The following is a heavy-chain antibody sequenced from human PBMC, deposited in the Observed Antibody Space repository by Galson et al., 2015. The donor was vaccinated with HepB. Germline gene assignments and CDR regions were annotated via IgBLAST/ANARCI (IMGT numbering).Heavy chain of an antibody. V-gene: IGHV3-30-3*01. D-gene: IGHD2-2*01. J-gene: IGHJ6*02. CDR1: GFTFSSYA. CDR3: ARDWASVVVPAARSGGMDV. Sequence: SLRLSCAASGFTFSSYAMHWVRQAPGKGLEWVAVISYDGSNKYYADSVKGRFTISRDNSKNTLYLQMNSLRAEDTAVYYCARDWASVVVPAARSGGMDVWGQGTTVTVSS. CDR2: ISYDGSNK.